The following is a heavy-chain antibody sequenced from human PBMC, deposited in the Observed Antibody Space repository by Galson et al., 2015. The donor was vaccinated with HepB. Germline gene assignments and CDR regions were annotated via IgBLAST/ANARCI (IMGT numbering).Heavy chain of an antibody. CDR2: ISGSGDIT. CDR1: GFAFSNYD. J-gene: IGHJ6*02. V-gene: IGHV3-23*01. CDR3: AGGPFGSGGYSGMDV. D-gene: IGHD1-26*01. Sequence: SLRLSCATSGFAFSNYDMTWVRQAPENGLEWVSVISGSGDITFYADSVKGRFTISRDNSKNTLYLQMNSLRAEDTAIYYCAGGPFGSGGYSGMDVWGQGTTVIVTS.